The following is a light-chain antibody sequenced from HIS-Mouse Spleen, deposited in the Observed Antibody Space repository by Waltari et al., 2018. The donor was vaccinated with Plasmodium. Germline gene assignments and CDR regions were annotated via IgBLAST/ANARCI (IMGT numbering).Light chain of an antibody. Sequence: EIVLTQSPGTLSLSPGERATLSCRASQSVSSSYLALYQQKPGQAPRLLIYGASSRATGIPDRCSGSGSGTDFALTISRLGPEDFAVYYCQQYGSSPLTFGGGTKVEIK. V-gene: IGKV3-20*01. CDR2: GAS. CDR1: QSVSSSY. J-gene: IGKJ4*01. CDR3: QQYGSSPLT.